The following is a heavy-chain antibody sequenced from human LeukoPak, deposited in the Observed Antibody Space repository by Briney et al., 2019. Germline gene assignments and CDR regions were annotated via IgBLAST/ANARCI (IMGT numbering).Heavy chain of an antibody. V-gene: IGHV4-34*01. CDR2: INHSGST. Sequence: SETLSLTCAVYGGSFSGYYWSWIRQPPGKGLEWIGEINHSGSTNYNPSLKSRVTISVDKSKNQFSLKLSSVTAADTAIYYCAREYGSSHSFDPWGQGTLVTVSS. D-gene: IGHD6-13*01. CDR3: AREYGSSHSFDP. CDR1: GGSFSGYY. J-gene: IGHJ5*02.